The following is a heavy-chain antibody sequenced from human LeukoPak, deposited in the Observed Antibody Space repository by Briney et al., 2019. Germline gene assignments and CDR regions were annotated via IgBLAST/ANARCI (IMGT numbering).Heavy chain of an antibody. J-gene: IGHJ3*02. Sequence: GGSLRLSCAASGFTFSSYWMSWVRQAPWKGLEWVANIKQDGSEKYYVDSVKGRFTISRDNAKNSLYLQMNSLRAEDTAVYYCARDGGSSTEDAFDIWGQGTMVTVSS. D-gene: IGHD3-16*01. CDR3: ARDGGSSTEDAFDI. CDR1: GFTFSSYW. V-gene: IGHV3-7*01. CDR2: IKQDGSEK.